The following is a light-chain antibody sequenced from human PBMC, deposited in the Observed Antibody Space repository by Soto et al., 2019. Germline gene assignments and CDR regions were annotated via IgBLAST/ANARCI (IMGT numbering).Light chain of an antibody. CDR1: QGISNY. CDR2: TAS. Sequence: DLQLTQSPSFLSASVGDRVPITCRASQGISNYLAWYQQKAGKAPNLLIHTASTLQNGVPSRFSGSGSGTEFTITISSLQPEDRETYDCQHRHSYPLTFGGGTKVDIK. V-gene: IGKV1-9*01. J-gene: IGKJ4*01. CDR3: QHRHSYPLT.